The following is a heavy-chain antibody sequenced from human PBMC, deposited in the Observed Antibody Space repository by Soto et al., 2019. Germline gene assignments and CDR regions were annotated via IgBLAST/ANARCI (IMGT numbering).Heavy chain of an antibody. Sequence: QVHLVQSGAEVKKAGASVKVSCKASGYTFTGYYIHWVRQAPGQGFEWVGWINPSTCGTSYAQKFQGRVTVNRDTSISTAYMELTRLRSNDTAVYYCARDLGGLGDPFANRGQGTRVTV. CDR3: ARDLGGLGDPFAN. D-gene: IGHD3-16*01. J-gene: IGHJ4*02. CDR1: GYTFTGYY. CDR2: INPSTCGT. V-gene: IGHV1-2*02.